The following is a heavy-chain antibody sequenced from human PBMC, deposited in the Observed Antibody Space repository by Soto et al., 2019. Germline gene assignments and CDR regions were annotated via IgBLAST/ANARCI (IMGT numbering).Heavy chain of an antibody. CDR3: ARRDSGGFYRFFDS. D-gene: IGHD2-15*01. CDR2: TGSGTGPG. CDR1: GGSLSTNP. V-gene: IGHV1-69*10. J-gene: IGHJ4*02. Sequence: VKVSCKASGGSLSTNPISWVRQAPGQGLEWMGGTGSGTGPGNHAQKFQGRLTVTADKSTSTVYMELTNLSSEDTAVYYCARRDSGGFYRFFDSWGQGTLVTVSS.